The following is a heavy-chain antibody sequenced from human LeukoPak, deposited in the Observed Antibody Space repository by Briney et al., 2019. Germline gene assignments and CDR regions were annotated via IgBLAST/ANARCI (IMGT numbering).Heavy chain of an antibody. CDR1: SRSISSSNYY. J-gene: IGHJ4*02. CDR2: IYYSGIS. CDR3: ARRSYSSAWGEGFDY. D-gene: IGHD6-25*01. Sequence: SETLSLTCIVSSRSISSSNYYWGWIRQPPWKGLEWIGSIYYSGISYYNPSLKSRVPISVDTSKNQFSLKLTSVTAADTAVYYCARRSYSSAWGEGFDYWGQGTLVTVSS. V-gene: IGHV4-39*01.